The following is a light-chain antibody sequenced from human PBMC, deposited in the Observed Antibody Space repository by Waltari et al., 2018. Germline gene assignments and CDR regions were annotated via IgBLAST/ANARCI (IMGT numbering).Light chain of an antibody. J-gene: IGKJ2*01. CDR2: GGS. CDR1: RSILSTSNNKNH. CDR3: QQYYGYPPS. Sequence: DIDMTQSPDSLAVSLGQRATINCTSGRSILSTSNNKNHLAWYQQRPGQPPKMLIYGGSTSISGVPDRFSGSGSGTDFTLTISSLQAEDEAIYFCQQYYGYPPSFGQGTNVQIK. V-gene: IGKV4-1*01.